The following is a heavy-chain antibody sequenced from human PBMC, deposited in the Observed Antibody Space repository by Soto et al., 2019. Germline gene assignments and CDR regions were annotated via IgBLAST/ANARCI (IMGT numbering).Heavy chain of an antibody. V-gene: IGHV3-33*01. CDR1: GFTFSSYG. D-gene: IGHD3-22*01. Sequence: PGGSLRLSCAASGFTFSSYGMHWVRQAPGKGLEWVAVIWYDGSNKYYADSVKGRFTISRDNSKNTLYLQMNSLRAEDTAVYYCARDSTLGPYYDSSGYLDYWGQGTLVTVSS. J-gene: IGHJ4*02. CDR3: ARDSTLGPYYDSSGYLDY. CDR2: IWYDGSNK.